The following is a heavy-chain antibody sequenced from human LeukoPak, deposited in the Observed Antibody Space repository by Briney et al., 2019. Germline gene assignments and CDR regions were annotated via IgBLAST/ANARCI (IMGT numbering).Heavy chain of an antibody. CDR1: GGSISSSSYY. J-gene: IGHJ4*02. CDR3: ASQDRREGLDY. Sequence: SETLSLTCTVSGGSISSSSYYWGWIRQPPGKGLEWIGSIYYSGSTYYNPSLKSRVTISVDTSKNQFSLKLSSVTAADTAVYYRASQDRREGLDYWGQGTLVTVSS. D-gene: IGHD1-26*01. CDR2: IYYSGST. V-gene: IGHV4-39*01.